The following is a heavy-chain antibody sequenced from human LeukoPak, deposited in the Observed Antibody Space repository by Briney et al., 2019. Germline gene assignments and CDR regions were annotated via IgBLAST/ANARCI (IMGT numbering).Heavy chain of an antibody. CDR2: IKQDGSEK. V-gene: IGHV3-7*01. D-gene: IGHD3-22*01. CDR1: GLTFSSYW. CDR3: ARLIVVKGGDFDY. J-gene: IGHJ4*02. Sequence: GGSLRLSCAASGLTFSSYWMSWVRQAPGKGLEWVANIKQDGSEKYYVDSVKGRFTISRDNAKNSLYLQMNSLRAEDTAVYYCARLIVVKGGDFDYWGQGTLVTVSS.